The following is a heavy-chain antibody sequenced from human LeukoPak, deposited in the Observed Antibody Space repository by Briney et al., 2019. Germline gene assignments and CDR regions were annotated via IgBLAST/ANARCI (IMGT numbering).Heavy chain of an antibody. CDR3: AKGEWLSIDY. Sequence: GGSLRLSCATSGFTFSSYGMHWVRQAPGKGLEWVAVISYDGSNKYYADSVKGRFTISRDNSKNTLYLQMNSLRAEDTAVYYCAKGEWLSIDYWGQGTLVTVSS. CDR2: ISYDGSNK. CDR1: GFTFSSYG. V-gene: IGHV3-30*18. J-gene: IGHJ4*02. D-gene: IGHD3-3*01.